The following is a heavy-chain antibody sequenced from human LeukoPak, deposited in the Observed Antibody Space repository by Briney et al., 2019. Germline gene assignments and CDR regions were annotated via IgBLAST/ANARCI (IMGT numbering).Heavy chain of an antibody. CDR2: IYYSGST. D-gene: IGHD4-23*01. V-gene: IGHV4-39*07. CDR1: GGSISSSSYY. J-gene: IGHJ3*02. CDR3: ARRGATTVVTEDAFDI. Sequence: PSETLSLTCTVSGGSISSSSYYWGWIRQPPGKGLEWIGSIYYSGSTYYNPSLKSRVTISVDTSKNQFSLKLSSVTAADTAVYYCARRGATTVVTEDAFDIWGQGTMVTVSS.